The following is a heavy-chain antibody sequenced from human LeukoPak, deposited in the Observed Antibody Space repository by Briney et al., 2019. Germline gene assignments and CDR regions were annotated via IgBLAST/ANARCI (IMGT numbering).Heavy chain of an antibody. D-gene: IGHD3-10*01. Sequence: GGSLRLSCAASGFTFSSYAMSWVRQAPGKGLEWVSAISGSGGSTYYADSVKGRFTISRDNSKNTLYLRMNSLRAEDTAVYYCAKMVLWFGELMPAEFDYWGQGTLVTVSS. J-gene: IGHJ4*02. CDR3: AKMVLWFGELMPAEFDY. V-gene: IGHV3-23*01. CDR2: ISGSGGST. CDR1: GFTFSSYA.